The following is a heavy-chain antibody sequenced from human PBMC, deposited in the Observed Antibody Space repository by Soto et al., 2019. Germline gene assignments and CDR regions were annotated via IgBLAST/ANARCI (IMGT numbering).Heavy chain of an antibody. Sequence: PSETLSLTCTVSGGSISSGNYYWSWIRQPPGKGLEWIGSIYYSGSTYYNPSLKSRVTMSEDTSKNQFSLKLSSVAATDTAVYYCARGTTWPLWFDPWGQGTLVTVSS. V-gene: IGHV4-39*01. J-gene: IGHJ5*02. CDR3: ARGTTWPLWFDP. CDR1: GGSISSGNYY. CDR2: IYYSGST.